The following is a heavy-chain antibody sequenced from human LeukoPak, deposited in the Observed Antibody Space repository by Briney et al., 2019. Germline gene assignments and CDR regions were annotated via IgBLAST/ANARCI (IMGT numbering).Heavy chain of an antibody. CDR1: GYSFTTYW. J-gene: IGHJ6*03. CDR2: IYPGDSDM. V-gene: IGHV5-51*01. CDR3: GRAISARPGVFYYMDV. D-gene: IGHD6-6*01. Sequence: GESLKISCKGSGYSFTTYWIGWVRQMPGKGLEWMGIIYPGDSDMKYSPSFQGQVTISADKSISTAYLQWSSLKASDTAMYYCGRAISARPGVFYYMDVWGKGTTVTVSS.